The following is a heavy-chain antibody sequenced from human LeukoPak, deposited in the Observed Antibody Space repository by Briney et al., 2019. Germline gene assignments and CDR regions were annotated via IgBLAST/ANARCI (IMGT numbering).Heavy chain of an antibody. Sequence: SETLSLTCAVYGGSFSGYYWSWIRQPPGKGLEWIGEINHSGSTNYNPSLKSRVTISVDTSKNQFSLKLSSVTAADTAVYYCARGLFATVYYYCYYGMDVWGQGTTVTVSS. CDR1: GGSFSGYY. CDR2: INHSGST. J-gene: IGHJ6*02. D-gene: IGHD4-11*01. V-gene: IGHV4-34*01. CDR3: ARGLFATVYYYCYYGMDV.